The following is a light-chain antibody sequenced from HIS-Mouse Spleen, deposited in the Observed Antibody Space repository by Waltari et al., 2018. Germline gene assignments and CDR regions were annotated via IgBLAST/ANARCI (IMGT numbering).Light chain of an antibody. CDR1: SSDVGGYNY. CDR2: EVS. Sequence: QSALTQPDSVSGSPGQSITISCTGTSSDVGGYNYAAWYQQHQGQAPKLMIYEVSNRPSGVSNRFSGSKSGNTASLTISGLQAEDEADYYCSSYTSSSTLVFGGGTKLTVL. J-gene: IGLJ2*01. CDR3: SSYTSSSTLV. V-gene: IGLV2-14*01.